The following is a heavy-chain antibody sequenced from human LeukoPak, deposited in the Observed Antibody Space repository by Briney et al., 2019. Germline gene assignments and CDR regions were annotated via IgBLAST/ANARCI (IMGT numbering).Heavy chain of an antibody. CDR1: GFTFSDYY. Sequence: GGSLRLSCAASGFTFSDYYMSWIRQAPGKGLEWVSYISSSGSTIYYADSVKGRFTISRDNSKNTLYLQMNSLRAEDTAVYYCARDWAGDYVWGSYRCDAFDIWGQGTMVTVSS. V-gene: IGHV3-11*04. D-gene: IGHD3-16*02. J-gene: IGHJ3*02. CDR2: ISSSGSTI. CDR3: ARDWAGDYVWGSYRCDAFDI.